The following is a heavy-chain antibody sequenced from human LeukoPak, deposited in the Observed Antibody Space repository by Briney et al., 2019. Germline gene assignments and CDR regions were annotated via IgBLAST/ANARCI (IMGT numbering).Heavy chain of an antibody. CDR3: AKGPTPRPGAFDI. Sequence: GGSLRLSCAASGFTFSSYAMSWVRQAPGKGLEWVSAISGSGGSTYYADSVKGRFTISRDNSKNTLYLRMNSLRAEDTAVYYCAKGPTPRPGAFDIWGQGTMVTVSS. CDR2: ISGSGGST. V-gene: IGHV3-23*01. J-gene: IGHJ3*02. CDR1: GFTFSSYA.